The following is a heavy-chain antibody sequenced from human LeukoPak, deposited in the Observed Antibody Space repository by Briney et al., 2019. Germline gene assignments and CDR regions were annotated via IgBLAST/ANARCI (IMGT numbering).Heavy chain of an antibody. D-gene: IGHD2-8*02. CDR2: IRNKANNYAT. Sequence: GGSLRLSCVASGFTFGASDIHWVRQASGKGLEWVGRIRNKANNYATIYAASVKGRFTISRDDSNNTAYLQMNSLKSEDTAVYYCTRHATELGILAPGDYWGQGTLVTVSS. V-gene: IGHV3-73*01. CDR3: TRHATELGILAPGDY. J-gene: IGHJ4*02. CDR1: GFTFGASD.